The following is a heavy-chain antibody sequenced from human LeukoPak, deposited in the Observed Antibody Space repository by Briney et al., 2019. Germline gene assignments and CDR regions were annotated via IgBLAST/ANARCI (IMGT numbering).Heavy chain of an antibody. CDR2: INPNSGGT. D-gene: IGHD2-8*01. J-gene: IGHJ6*03. CDR3: ARTNRIGAVARRSYYMDV. CDR1: GYTFTGYY. Sequence: GASVKVSCKASGYTFTGYYMHWVRQAPGQGLEWMGWINPNSGGTNYAQKFQGRVTMTRDTSISTAYMELSRLRSDDTAVYYCARTNRIGAVARRSYYMDVWGKGTTVTISS. V-gene: IGHV1-2*02.